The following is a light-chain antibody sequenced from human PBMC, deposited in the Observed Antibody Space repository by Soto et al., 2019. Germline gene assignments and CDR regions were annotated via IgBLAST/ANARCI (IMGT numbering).Light chain of an antibody. Sequence: EIVLTQSPGTLSLSPGERATLSSRASQSVSRTYLAWYQQKPGQAPRLLIYGASSRATGIPDRFSGSGSGTDFTLTISRLEPEDFAVYYCQQYVSSPRTFGQGTKVDIK. CDR3: QQYVSSPRT. CDR1: QSVSRTY. V-gene: IGKV3-20*01. J-gene: IGKJ1*01. CDR2: GAS.